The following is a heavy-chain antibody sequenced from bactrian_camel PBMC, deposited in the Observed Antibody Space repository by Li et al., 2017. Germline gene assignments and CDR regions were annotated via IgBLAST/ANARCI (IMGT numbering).Heavy chain of an antibody. D-gene: IGHD2*01. Sequence: VQLVESGGGSVQSGGSLRLSCVASGDTYSNACMGWFRQAPGKEREGVAAISTTGGRTYYADSVKGRFTISQGNTKNAVYLQMNSLKPEDTAMYYCAARYPGYCGMLRAAYEYPDWGQGTQVTVS. CDR1: GDTYSNAC. J-gene: IGHJ4*01. V-gene: IGHV3-3*01. CDR2: ISTTGGRT. CDR3: AARYPGYCGMLRAAYEYPD.